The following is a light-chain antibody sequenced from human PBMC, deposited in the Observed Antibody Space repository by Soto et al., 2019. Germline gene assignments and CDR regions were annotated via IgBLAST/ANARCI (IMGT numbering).Light chain of an antibody. CDR1: SGSVDSNY. CDR3: QSYDGSEEV. V-gene: IGLV6-57*04. Sequence: NFMLTQPHSVSESPGKTVTISCTRLSGSVDSNYVQWYQQRPGSAPTTVIYEDNRRPSGVPDRFSGSVDSSSNSASLTISGLKTEDEADYYCQSYDGSEEVFGGGTKLTVL. CDR2: EDN. J-gene: IGLJ3*02.